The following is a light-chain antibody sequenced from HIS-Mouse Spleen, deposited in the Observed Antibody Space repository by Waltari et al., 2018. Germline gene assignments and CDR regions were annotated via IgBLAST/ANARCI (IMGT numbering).Light chain of an antibody. CDR1: SSDVGSYNL. V-gene: IGLV2-23*01. CDR2: EGS. J-gene: IGLJ2*01. Sequence: QSALTQPASVSGSPGQSITISCTGTSSDVGSYNLVPWYQQHPGKAPKLMIYEGSKRPSGVSNRFSGSKSGNTASLTISGLQAEDEADYYCCSYAGSYTLVFGGGTKLTVL. CDR3: CSYAGSYTLV.